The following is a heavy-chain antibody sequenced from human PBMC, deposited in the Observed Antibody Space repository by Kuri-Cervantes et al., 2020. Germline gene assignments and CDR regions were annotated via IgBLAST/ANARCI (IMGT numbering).Heavy chain of an antibody. V-gene: IGHV3-53*01. CDR2: IYSGGST. CDR3: ARDSGSRDYYYYYGMDV. CDR1: GFTVSSNY. D-gene: IGHD1-26*01. Sequence: GGSLRLSCAASGFTVSSNYTSWVRQAPGKGLEWVSVIYSGGSTYYADSVKGRFTISRDNSKNTLYLQMNSLRAEDTAVYYCARDSGSRDYYYYYGMDVWGQGTTVTVSS. J-gene: IGHJ6*02.